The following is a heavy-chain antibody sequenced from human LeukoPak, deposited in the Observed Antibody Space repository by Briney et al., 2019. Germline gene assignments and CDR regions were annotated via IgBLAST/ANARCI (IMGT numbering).Heavy chain of an antibody. V-gene: IGHV1-46*01. Sequence: ASVKVSCKAFGYTFTAYYMHWVRQAPGQGLEWMGIINPSGGSTSYAQKFQGRVTMTRDTSTSTVYMELSSLRSEDTAVYYCARDLKYYYDSSGYYLGYWGQGTLVTVSS. CDR3: ARDLKYYYDSSGYYLGY. CDR2: INPSGGST. CDR1: GYTFTAYY. J-gene: IGHJ4*02. D-gene: IGHD3-22*01.